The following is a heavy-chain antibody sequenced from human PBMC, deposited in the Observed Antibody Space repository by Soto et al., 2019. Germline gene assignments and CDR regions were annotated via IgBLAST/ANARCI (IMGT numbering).Heavy chain of an antibody. CDR3: ARDDDILTGYYDY. D-gene: IGHD3-9*01. CDR2: IYYNGNT. CDR1: GGSISNHY. Sequence: SETLSLTCTVSGGSISNHYWSWIRQPPGKGLEWIGYIYYNGNTNYNPPLKSRVTMSVDTSKNQISLKLSSVTAADTAVYYCARDDDILTGYYDYWGQGTLVTVSS. J-gene: IGHJ4*02. V-gene: IGHV4-59*11.